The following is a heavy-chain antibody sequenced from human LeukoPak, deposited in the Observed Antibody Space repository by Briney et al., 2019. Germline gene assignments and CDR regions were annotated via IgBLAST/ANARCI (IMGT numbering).Heavy chain of an antibody. CDR2: MHHSGSI. CDR1: GYSISSGYY. Sequence: PSETLSLTCAVSGYSISSGYYWGWIRPPPGKGLEWIGSMHHSGSIYYNPSLKSRVTISVDTAKTPCALKLRSVTAADTAVYYCARHDGGSYSKLDYWGQGTLVTVSS. D-gene: IGHD1-26*01. CDR3: ARHDGGSYSKLDY. V-gene: IGHV4-38-2*01. J-gene: IGHJ4*02.